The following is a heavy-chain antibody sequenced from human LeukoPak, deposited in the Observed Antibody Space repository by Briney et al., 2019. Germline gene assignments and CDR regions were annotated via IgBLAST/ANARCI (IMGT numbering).Heavy chain of an antibody. Sequence: GASVKVSCKASGYTFTSYGINWVRQATGQGLEWMGWMNPNSGNTGYAQKFQGRVTMTRNTSISTAYMELSSLRSEDTAVYYCARARSPSSGYLLRDHNWFDPWGQGTLVTVSS. D-gene: IGHD3-22*01. CDR2: MNPNSGNT. CDR3: ARARSPSSGYLLRDHNWFDP. V-gene: IGHV1-8*01. J-gene: IGHJ5*02. CDR1: GYTFTSYG.